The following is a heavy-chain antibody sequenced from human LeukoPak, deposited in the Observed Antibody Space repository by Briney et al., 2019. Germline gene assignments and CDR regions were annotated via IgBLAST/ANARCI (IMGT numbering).Heavy chain of an antibody. Sequence: GGSLRLSCAASGFTFSRYAMNWVRQAPGKGLVWVSRINSDGLTTSYADSVKGRFTISRDNATNTVYLQMNSLRAEDTAVYYCAREGHYDFWSGYFNDAFDIWGQGTTVTVSS. CDR1: GFTFSRYA. D-gene: IGHD3-3*01. CDR3: AREGHYDFWSGYFNDAFDI. J-gene: IGHJ3*02. CDR2: INSDGLTT. V-gene: IGHV3-74*01.